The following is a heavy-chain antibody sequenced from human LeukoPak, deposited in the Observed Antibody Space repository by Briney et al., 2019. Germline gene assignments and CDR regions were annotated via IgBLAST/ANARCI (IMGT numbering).Heavy chain of an antibody. D-gene: IGHD2-15*01. J-gene: IGHJ6*03. Sequence: GGSLRLSCAASGFTFSSYAMHWVRQAPGKGLEWVAVISYDGSNKYYADSVKGRFTISRDNSKNTLYLQMNSLRAEDTAVYYCAKVAGLPSGFIHYHYYYMDVWGKGTTVTVSS. V-gene: IGHV3-30-3*01. CDR1: GFTFSSYA. CDR2: ISYDGSNK. CDR3: AKVAGLPSGFIHYHYYYMDV.